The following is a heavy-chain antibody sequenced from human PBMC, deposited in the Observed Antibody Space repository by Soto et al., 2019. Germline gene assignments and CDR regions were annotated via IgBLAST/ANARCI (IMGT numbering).Heavy chain of an antibody. Sequence: GSLSLSCASAGFTFSSAAMSWVRQAPGRGLERVSGITGIGGGHFYVGSVKGRFTIPRDNAKNTLYLQMNSLRADDTAVDYCSKGPKTQWITMIVVFVAFDYWGQGTPVTVPS. J-gene: IGHJ4*02. D-gene: IGHD3-22*01. V-gene: IGHV3-23*01. CDR1: GFTFSSAA. CDR3: SKGPKTQWITMIVVFVAFDY. CDR2: ITGIGGGH.